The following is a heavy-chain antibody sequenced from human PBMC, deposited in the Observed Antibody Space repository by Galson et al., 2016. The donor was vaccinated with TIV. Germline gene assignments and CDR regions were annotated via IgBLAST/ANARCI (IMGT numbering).Heavy chain of an antibody. V-gene: IGHV1-24*01. J-gene: IGHJ4*02. CDR2: FDPEAGRT. D-gene: IGHD2/OR15-2a*01. CDR3: ASVAWFPGLSLDN. CDR1: GYTLSEIA. Sequence: SVKVSCKVSGYTLSEIAMHWVRQAHGKGLEWMGGFDPEAGRTIYAQKFHGRVTVTEGTATDTAYMEVNNLRSDDTAVYYCASVAWFPGLSLDNWGQGTLVIVSS.